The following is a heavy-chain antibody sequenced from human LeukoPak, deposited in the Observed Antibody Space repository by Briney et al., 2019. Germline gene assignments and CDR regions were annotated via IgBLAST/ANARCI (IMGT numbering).Heavy chain of an antibody. Sequence: ASVTVSFKASGYTFTDYYLHWVRQAPGQGFEWMGWINPNSGDTNYAQKFQGRVTMTRDTSISTAHMEMSRLRSDDTAVYYGARANFLYCSSTTCLFDYWGQGSLVTVSS. J-gene: IGHJ4*02. CDR3: ARANFLYCSSTTCLFDY. CDR1: GYTFTDYY. V-gene: IGHV1-2*02. CDR2: INPNSGDT. D-gene: IGHD2-2*01.